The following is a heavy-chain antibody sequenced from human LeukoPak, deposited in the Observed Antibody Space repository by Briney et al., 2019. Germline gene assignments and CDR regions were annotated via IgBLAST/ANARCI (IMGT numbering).Heavy chain of an antibody. CDR3: ARGYSSSWYEGYYFDY. CDR1: GFTFSSYW. Sequence: PGGSLRLSCAASGFTFSSYWMHWVRQAPGKGLVWVSRINSGGSSTSYADSVKGRFTISRDNAKNTLYLQMNSPRAEDTAVYYCARGYSSSWYEGYYFDYWGQGTLVTVSS. V-gene: IGHV3-74*01. J-gene: IGHJ4*02. CDR2: INSGGSST. D-gene: IGHD6-13*01.